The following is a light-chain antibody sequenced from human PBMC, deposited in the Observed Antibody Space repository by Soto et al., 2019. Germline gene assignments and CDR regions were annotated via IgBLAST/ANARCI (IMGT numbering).Light chain of an antibody. CDR1: QGIATY. V-gene: IGKV1-27*01. J-gene: IGKJ4*01. CDR3: QKYNSAPLT. Sequence: DVQMTQSPSSLSAFVGERVTITCRASQGIATYLAWFQQKPAKVPTLLIYATSTLQSGVPSRFSGSGSGTDFTLTINSLQPEDVGTYYCQKYNSAPLTFGGGTKVEIK. CDR2: ATS.